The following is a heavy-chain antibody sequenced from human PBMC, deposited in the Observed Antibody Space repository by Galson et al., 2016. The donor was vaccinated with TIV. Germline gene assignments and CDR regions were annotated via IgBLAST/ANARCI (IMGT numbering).Heavy chain of an antibody. CDR3: ARDRNSVSAVVLEDDAFDI. V-gene: IGHV1-18*01. CDR1: GYNFAMHA. Sequence: SVKVSCKASGYNFAMHAISWVRQAPGEGLEWMAWTRTYNGDTRHAEKVQGSVTTTTDTSTGTAYMELRSLRSDDTAVYYCARDRNSVSAVVLEDDAFDIWGQGTLVTVSS. D-gene: IGHD3-3*01. J-gene: IGHJ3*02. CDR2: TRTYNGDT.